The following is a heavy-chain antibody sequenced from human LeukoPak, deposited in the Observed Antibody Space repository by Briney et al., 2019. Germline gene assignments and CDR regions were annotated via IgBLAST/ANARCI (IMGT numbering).Heavy chain of an antibody. CDR2: ISAYNGNT. CDR1: GYTFTSYG. V-gene: IGHV1-18*01. CDR3: ARDYDFWSGYYGWFDP. Sequence: GASVKVSCKASGYTFTSYGTSWVRQAPGQGLEWMGWISAYNGNTNYAQKLQGRVTMTTDTSTSTAYMELRSLRSDDTAVYYCARDYDFWSGYYGWFDPWGQGTLVTVSS. J-gene: IGHJ5*02. D-gene: IGHD3-3*01.